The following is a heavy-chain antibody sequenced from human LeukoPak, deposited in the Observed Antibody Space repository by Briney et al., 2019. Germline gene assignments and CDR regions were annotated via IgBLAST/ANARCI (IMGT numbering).Heavy chain of an antibody. Sequence: GGSPRLSCAASGFTVSSNYMSWVRQAPGKGLEWVSVIYSGGSTYYADSVKGRFTISRDNSKNTLYLQMNGLRAEDTAVYYCARGDRDSPIAFDIWGQGTMVTVSS. J-gene: IGHJ3*02. CDR1: GFTVSSNY. CDR2: IYSGGST. D-gene: IGHD3-22*01. CDR3: ARGDRDSPIAFDI. V-gene: IGHV3-53*01.